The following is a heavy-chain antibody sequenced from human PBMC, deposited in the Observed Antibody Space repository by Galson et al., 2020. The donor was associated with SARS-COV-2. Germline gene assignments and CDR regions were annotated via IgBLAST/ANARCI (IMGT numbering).Heavy chain of an antibody. D-gene: IGHD5-12*01. CDR2: FDPQDGET. CDR3: ATMRTEMATIINYYCYGMDV. CDR1: GSTLTELS. V-gene: IGHV1-24*01. Sequence: ASVKVPCQVSGSTLTELSMHWVRQAPGKGLEWMGGFDPQDGETIYAQKFQGRVTMTEDTSTDTAYMELSSLRSEDTDVYYCATMRTEMATIINYYCYGMDVWGRGTTVTVSS. J-gene: IGHJ6*02.